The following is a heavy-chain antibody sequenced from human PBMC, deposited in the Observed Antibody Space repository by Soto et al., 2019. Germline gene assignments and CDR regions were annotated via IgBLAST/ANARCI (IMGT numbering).Heavy chain of an antibody. CDR3: ARDKIAGAPDALGS. CDR1: GFTFSANA. J-gene: IGHJ4*02. Sequence: QEQLVESGGDVVQPGRSLTLSCAASGFTFSANAMHWVRQAPGKGLEWVAVIAYDGTIKIYRDSVKGRFTISRDDSKSTLYLQMNSLSPEGTAVYYCARDKIAGAPDALGSWGQGTLVTVSS. CDR2: IAYDGTIK. V-gene: IGHV3-30-3*01. D-gene: IGHD1-26*01.